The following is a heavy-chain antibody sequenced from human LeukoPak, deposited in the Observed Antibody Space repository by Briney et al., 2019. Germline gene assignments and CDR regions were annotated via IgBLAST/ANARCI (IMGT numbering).Heavy chain of an antibody. J-gene: IGHJ6*03. CDR1: GYTFTSYD. D-gene: IGHD4-17*01. CDR3: ARCYGDGRFCYYYMDV. CDR2: MNPNSGNT. V-gene: IGHV1-8*01. Sequence: ASVKVSCKASGYTFTSYDINWVRQATGQGLEWMGWMNPNSGNTGFAQKFQGRVTMTRNTSISTAYMELSSLRSEDTAVYYCARCYGDGRFCYYYMDVWGKGTTVTVSS.